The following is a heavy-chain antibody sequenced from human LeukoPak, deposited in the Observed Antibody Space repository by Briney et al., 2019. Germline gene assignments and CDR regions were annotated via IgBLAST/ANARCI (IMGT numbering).Heavy chain of an antibody. CDR1: GASISSYY. CDR3: ARGPLNWFDP. J-gene: IGHJ5*02. V-gene: IGHV4-59*01. CDR2: IYYSGST. Sequence: PSETLSLTSTVSGASISSYYWSWIRQPPGKGLEWIGYIYYSGSTNYNPSLKSRVTISVDTSKNQFSLRLTSVTAADTAVYYCARGPLNWFDPWGQGTLVTVSS.